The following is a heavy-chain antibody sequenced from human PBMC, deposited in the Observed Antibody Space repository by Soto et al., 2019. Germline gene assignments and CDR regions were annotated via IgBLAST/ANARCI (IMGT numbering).Heavy chain of an antibody. Sequence: GASVKVSCKVSGYTLTELSMHWVRQAPGKGLEWMGGFDPEDGETIYAQKFQGRVTMTEDTSTDTAYMELSSLRSEDTAVYYCAGSSYREMPATNYYYYYGMDVWGQGTTVTVSS. CDR3: AGSSYREMPATNYYYYYGMDV. CDR1: GYTLTELS. J-gene: IGHJ6*02. CDR2: FDPEDGET. V-gene: IGHV1-24*01. D-gene: IGHD6-6*01.